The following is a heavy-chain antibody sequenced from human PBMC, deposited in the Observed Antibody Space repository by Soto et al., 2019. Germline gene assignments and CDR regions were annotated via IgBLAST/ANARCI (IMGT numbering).Heavy chain of an antibody. CDR1: GFTFTTYA. CDR3: AKGWGYFDY. Sequence: PGGSLRLSCAASGFTFTTYAMSWVRQAPGQGLEWVSDIGSGGSTTSYADSVKGRFTISRDNSKNTLYLQMSSLRAEDTAVYYCAKGWGYFDYWGQGTLVTVSS. D-gene: IGHD1-26*01. J-gene: IGHJ4*02. V-gene: IGHV3-23*01. CDR2: IGSGGSTT.